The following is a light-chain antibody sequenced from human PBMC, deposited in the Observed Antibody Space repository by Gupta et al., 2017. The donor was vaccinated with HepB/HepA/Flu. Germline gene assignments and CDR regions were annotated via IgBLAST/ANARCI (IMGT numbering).Light chain of an antibody. V-gene: IGKV3-20*01. CDR3: QQYGSSPRT. J-gene: IGKJ1*01. Sequence: ETLFTQTPGTLSLSPGDRATISCRASQSVTNNWLAWYQQKPRQLPRRLLSTASSRATGIADWCSGSGSGTDFTLTIARLEPEFFAVDCYQQYGSSPRTFGHGTTVEI. CDR2: TAS. CDR1: QSVTNNW.